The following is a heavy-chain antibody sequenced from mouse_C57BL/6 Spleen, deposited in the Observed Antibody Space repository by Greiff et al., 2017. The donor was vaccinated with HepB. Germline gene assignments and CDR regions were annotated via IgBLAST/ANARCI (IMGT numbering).Heavy chain of an antibody. CDR3: ASGDSSGYERFAY. D-gene: IGHD3-2*02. CDR2: IYPGSGST. J-gene: IGHJ3*01. Sequence: VQLQQSGAELVKPGASVKMSCKASGYTFTSYWITWVKQRPGQGLEWIGDIYPGSGSTNYNEKFKSKATLTVDTSSSTAYMQLSSLTSEDSAVYYCASGDSSGYERFAYWGQGTLVTVSA. V-gene: IGHV1-55*01. CDR1: GYTFTSYW.